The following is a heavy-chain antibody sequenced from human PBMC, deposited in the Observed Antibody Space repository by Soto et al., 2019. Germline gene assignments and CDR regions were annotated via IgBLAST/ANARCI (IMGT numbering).Heavy chain of an antibody. V-gene: IGHV4-30-4*08. CDR1: GDSISSSDSY. CDR2: INSSGRT. Sequence: QVQLQESGPGLVKPSQTLSLTCSVFGDSISSSDSYWRLIRQPPGKGLEWIGYINSSGRTYYKPSLKSRVSISIDTSKDPIALRLTSVTVADTAVYFCAMFSTLGKDYGVDVWGKGTTVTVSS. D-gene: IGHD2-2*01. J-gene: IGHJ6*04. CDR3: AMFSTLGKDYGVDV.